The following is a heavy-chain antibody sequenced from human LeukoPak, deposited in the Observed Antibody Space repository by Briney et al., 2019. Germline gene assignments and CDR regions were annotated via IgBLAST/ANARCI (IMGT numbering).Heavy chain of an antibody. CDR2: INPNSGGT. Sequence: GASVKVSCKASGYTFTGYYMHWVRQAPGQGLEWMGWINPNSGGTNYAQKFQGRVTMTRDTSISTAYMELSRLRSDDTAVYYCARMIGAQKYCSSTSCSNWFDPWGQGTLVTVSS. D-gene: IGHD2-2*01. V-gene: IGHV1-2*02. J-gene: IGHJ5*02. CDR3: ARMIGAQKYCSSTSCSNWFDP. CDR1: GYTFTGYY.